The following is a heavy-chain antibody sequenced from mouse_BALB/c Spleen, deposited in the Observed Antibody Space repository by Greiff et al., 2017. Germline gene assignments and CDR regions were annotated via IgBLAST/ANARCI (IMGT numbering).Heavy chain of an antibody. CDR1: GFTFSDYY. D-gene: IGHD2-12*01. CDR2: ISDGGSYT. Sequence: EVHLVESGGGLVKPGGSLKLSCAASGFTFSDYYMYWVRQTPEKRLEWVATISDGGSYTYYPDSVKGRFTISRDNAKNNLYLQMSSLKSEDTAMYYCARLRWAMDYWGQGTSVTVSS. CDR3: ARLRWAMDY. J-gene: IGHJ4*01. V-gene: IGHV5-4*02.